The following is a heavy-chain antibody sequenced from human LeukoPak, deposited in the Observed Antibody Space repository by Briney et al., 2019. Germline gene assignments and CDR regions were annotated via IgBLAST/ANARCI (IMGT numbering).Heavy chain of an antibody. CDR1: GFTFSSYS. CDR2: ISSSGSTI. Sequence: TGGSLRLSCAASGFTFSSYSINWVRQAPGKGLEWVSYISSSGSTIYYADSVKGRFTISRDNAKNSLYLQMNSLRAEDTAVYYCARMYSGSYSAFDIWGQGTMVTVSS. V-gene: IGHV3-48*04. CDR3: ARMYSGSYSAFDI. J-gene: IGHJ3*02. D-gene: IGHD1-26*01.